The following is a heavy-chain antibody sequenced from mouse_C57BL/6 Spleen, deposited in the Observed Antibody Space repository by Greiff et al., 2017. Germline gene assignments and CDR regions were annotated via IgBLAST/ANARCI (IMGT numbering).Heavy chain of an antibody. CDR2: IDPSDSET. CDR1: GYTFTSYW. D-gene: IGHD1-1*01. Sequence: QVQLQQPGAELVRPGSSVKLSCKASGYTFTSYWMHWVKQRPIQGLEWIGNIDPSDSETHYNQKFKDKATLTVDKSSSTAYMQLSSLTSEDSAVXYCARYTTGEGFAYWGQGTLVTVSA. CDR3: ARYTTGEGFAY. J-gene: IGHJ3*01. V-gene: IGHV1-52*01.